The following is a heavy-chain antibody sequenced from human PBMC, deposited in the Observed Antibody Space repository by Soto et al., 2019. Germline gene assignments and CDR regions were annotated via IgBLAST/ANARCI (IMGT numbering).Heavy chain of an antibody. CDR2: IFSNDEK. J-gene: IGHJ5*02. Sequence: QVTLKESGPVVVKPTETLTLTCTVSGFSLSNTRLGVSWIRQPPGKALEWLALIFSNDEKSYSTSLKNRLTISKDTSRSQVVLTMTNVDPVDSATYYCALIKDCSRTDCYLASFDPWGQGTLVTVSS. D-gene: IGHD2-2*01. CDR1: GFSLSNTRLG. CDR3: ALIKDCSRTDCYLASFDP. V-gene: IGHV2-26*01.